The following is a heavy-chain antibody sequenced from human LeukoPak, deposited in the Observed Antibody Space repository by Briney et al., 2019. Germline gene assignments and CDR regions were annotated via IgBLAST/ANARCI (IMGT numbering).Heavy chain of an antibody. CDR3: TCGYYSRGDY. D-gene: IGHD3-22*01. Sequence: KASETLSLTCTVSGGSISSYYWSWIRQPAGKGLEWIGRIYTSGSTNYNPSLKSRVTISVDTSKNQFSLKLSSVTAADTAVYYCTCGYYSRGDYWGQGTLVTVSS. J-gene: IGHJ4*02. CDR1: GGSISSYY. CDR2: IYTSGST. V-gene: IGHV4-4*07.